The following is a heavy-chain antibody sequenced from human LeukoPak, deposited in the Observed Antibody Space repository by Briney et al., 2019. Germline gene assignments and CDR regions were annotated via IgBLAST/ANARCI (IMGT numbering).Heavy chain of an antibody. V-gene: IGHV4-39*01. D-gene: IGHD3-3*01. Sequence: PSETLSLTCTVSGGSISSSSYYWGWIRQPPGKELEWIGSIYYSGSTYYNPSLKSRVTISLDTSKSQFSLKLSSVTAADTAVYYCAKHLRRRFFSRTLGFDPWGQGTLVTVSS. CDR1: GGSISSSSYY. J-gene: IGHJ5*02. CDR2: IYYSGST. CDR3: AKHLRRRFFSRTLGFDP.